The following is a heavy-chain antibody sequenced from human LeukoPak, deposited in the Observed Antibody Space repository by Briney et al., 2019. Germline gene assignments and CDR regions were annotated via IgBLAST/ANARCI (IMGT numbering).Heavy chain of an antibody. CDR1: GFTFSSYW. J-gene: IGHJ4*02. CDR3: ARSNQAYDY. Sequence: PGRSLRLSCAASGFTFSSYWMHWVRQVPGKGLVWVARINPGGSSITYADSVKGRFTISRDNAKNTLYLQMDSLRAEDTGVYYCARSNQAYDYWGQGTLVTVSS. CDR2: INPGGSSI. V-gene: IGHV3-74*01. D-gene: IGHD1-14*01.